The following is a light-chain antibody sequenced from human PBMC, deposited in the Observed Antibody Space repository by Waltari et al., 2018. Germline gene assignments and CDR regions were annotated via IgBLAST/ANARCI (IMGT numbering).Light chain of an antibody. J-gene: IGKJ4*01. CDR2: WAS. Sequence: DIVMTQSPDSLAVSLGARATIKRKSSQSLLYSSNNKNSLAWYQQKPGQPPKLLIYWASSRESGVPDRFSASGSGTDFTLTISSLQAEDVAVYYCQQYYSTPLTFGGGTKVEIK. CDR1: QSLLYSSNNKNS. CDR3: QQYYSTPLT. V-gene: IGKV4-1*01.